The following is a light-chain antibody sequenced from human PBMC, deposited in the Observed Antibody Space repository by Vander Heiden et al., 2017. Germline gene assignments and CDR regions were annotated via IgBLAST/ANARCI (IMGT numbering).Light chain of an antibody. J-gene: IGLJ3*02. CDR3: AAWDDSLNGWV. V-gene: IGLV1-44*01. CDR1: SSNIGSNT. CDR2: TSN. Sequence: QSVLTQPPSASGTPGQRVTISCSGSSSNIGSNTVNWYQRLPGTAPKLLIYTSNERPSGVPDRFSGSKSGTSASLAISELQSEDEAEYYCAAWDDSLNGWVFGGGTGLTVL.